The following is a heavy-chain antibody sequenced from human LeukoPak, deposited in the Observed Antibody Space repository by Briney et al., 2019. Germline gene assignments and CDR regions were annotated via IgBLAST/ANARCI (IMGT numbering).Heavy chain of an antibody. CDR1: GGSFSGYY. V-gene: IGHV4-34*01. D-gene: IGHD3-22*01. Sequence: TASETLSLTRAVYGGSFSGYYWSWIRQPPGKGLEWIGEINHSGSTNYNPSLKSRVTISVDTSKNQFSLKLSSVTAADTAVYYCARMGDYYDSSGYRHDAFDIWGQGTMVTVSS. J-gene: IGHJ3*02. CDR2: INHSGST. CDR3: ARMGDYYDSSGYRHDAFDI.